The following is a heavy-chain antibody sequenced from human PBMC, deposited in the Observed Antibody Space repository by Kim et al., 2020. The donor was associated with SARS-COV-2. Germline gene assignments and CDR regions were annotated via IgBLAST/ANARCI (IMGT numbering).Heavy chain of an antibody. CDR3: ARDRHSSGWWDFDS. D-gene: IGHD6-19*01. J-gene: IGHJ4*02. CDR2: ISYDGSNI. V-gene: IGHV3-30*03. Sequence: GGSLRLSCAVSGFTFSRYGMHWVRQAPGKGLEWISMISYDGSNIFYVDSVKGRFTVSRDNSKNMLYLQMNSLRAEDTAVYYCARDRHSSGWWDFDSWGQG. CDR1: GFTFSRYG.